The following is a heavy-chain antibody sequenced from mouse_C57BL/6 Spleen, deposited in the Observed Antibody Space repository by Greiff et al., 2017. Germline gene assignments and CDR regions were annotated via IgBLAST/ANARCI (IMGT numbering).Heavy chain of an antibody. J-gene: IGHJ2*01. CDR3: ARQAVVDVFDY. Sequence: VQLQQSGPVLVKPGASVKMSCKASGYTFTDYYMNWVKQSHGKSLEWIGVINPYNGGTSYNQKFKGKATLTVDKSSSTAYMELNSLTFEDSAVYYCARQAVVDVFDYWGQGTTLTVSS. CDR1: GYTFTDYY. CDR2: INPYNGGT. D-gene: IGHD1-1*01. V-gene: IGHV1-19*01.